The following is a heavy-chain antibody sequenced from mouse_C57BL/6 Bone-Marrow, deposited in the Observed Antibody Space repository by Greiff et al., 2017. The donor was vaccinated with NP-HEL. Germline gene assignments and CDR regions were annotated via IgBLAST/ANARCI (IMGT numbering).Heavy chain of an antibody. D-gene: IGHD2-3*01. CDR3: ARTDGYYLAY. Sequence: QVQLQQPGAELVMPGASVKLSCKASGYTFTSYWMHWVKQRPGQGLEWIGEIDPSDSYTNYNQKFKGKSTLTVDKSSSTAYMQLSSLTSEDSAVYYCARTDGYYLAYWGQGTLVTVSA. V-gene: IGHV1-69*01. CDR2: IDPSDSYT. J-gene: IGHJ3*01. CDR1: GYTFTSYW.